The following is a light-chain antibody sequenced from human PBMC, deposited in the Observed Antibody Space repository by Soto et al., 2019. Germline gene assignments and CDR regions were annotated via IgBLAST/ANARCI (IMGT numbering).Light chain of an antibody. V-gene: IGKV1-39*01. CDR1: LSVYTY. CDR3: QQSDSTPWT. J-gene: IGKJ1*01. CDR2: SAS. Sequence: DIQMTQSPSSLSASVGDRVTITCRASLSVYTYLSRFQHKPGKAPALLIYSASTLQSGVPSRFSCSGSGTDFSLTSSSLQPEEFATYYCQQSDSTPWTLGQGTKVEIK.